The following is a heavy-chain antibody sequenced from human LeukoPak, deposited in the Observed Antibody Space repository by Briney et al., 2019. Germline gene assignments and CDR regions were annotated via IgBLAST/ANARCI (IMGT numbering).Heavy chain of an antibody. V-gene: IGHV3-21*04. CDR2: IGSGSNYI. CDR3: AKGVGGLLDY. D-gene: IGHD2/OR15-2a*01. J-gene: IGHJ4*02. Sequence: PGGSLRLSCTGSGFPFSRYSMNWVRQAPGEGLEWVASIGSGSNYIFYADSLKDRFTISRDNSKNTLYLQMNSLRAEDTAVYYCAKGVGGLLDYWGQGTLVTVSS. CDR1: GFPFSRYS.